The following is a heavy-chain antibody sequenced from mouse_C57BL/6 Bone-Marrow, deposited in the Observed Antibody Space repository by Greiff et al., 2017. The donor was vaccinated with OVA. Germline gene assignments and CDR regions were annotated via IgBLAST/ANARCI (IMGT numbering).Heavy chain of an antibody. CDR3: TRGGELRRDAMDD. CDR1: GFTFSSYA. CDR2: ISSGGDYL. Sequence: EVMLVESGAGLVKPGGSLKLSCAASGFTFSSYAMSWVRQTPEKRLEWVAYISSGGDYLYYAATVTGRFTISSDTARNTLYRQMSSLKSEDTAMYYGTRGGELRRDAMDDWGQGASVTVAS. V-gene: IGHV5-9-1*02. J-gene: IGHJ4*01. D-gene: IGHD1-1*01.